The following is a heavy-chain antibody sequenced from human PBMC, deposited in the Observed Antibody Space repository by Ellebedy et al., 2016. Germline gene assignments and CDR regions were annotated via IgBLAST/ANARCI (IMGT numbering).Heavy chain of an antibody. CDR3: ARVFGGGKYLFDL. CDR2: ISRSSSDT. J-gene: IGHJ4*02. D-gene: IGHD2-21*01. Sequence: GGSLRLSCVASGFIFSDYSMSWIRQAPGKGLEWLSHISRSSSDTNYADSVKGRFTISRDNAKNSMYLQVTSLRAEDTAVYYCARVFGGGKYLFDLWGQGTLVTVSS. CDR1: GFIFSDYS. V-gene: IGHV3-11*06.